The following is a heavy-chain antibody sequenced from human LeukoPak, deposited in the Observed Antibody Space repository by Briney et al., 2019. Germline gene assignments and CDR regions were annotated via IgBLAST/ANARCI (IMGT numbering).Heavy chain of an antibody. V-gene: IGHV4-39*01. CDR1: GRPISSSSYY. CDR3: AILAYYSYALDI. CDR2: IYYSGST. J-gene: IGHJ3*02. D-gene: IGHD3-10*01. Sequence: SETLSLTCTVSGRPISSSSYYWGWIRQPPGKGLEWLGSIYYSGSTYYNPSVKSRVTISLDTSKNQFSLKLCSVTTADTAVYYCAILAYYSYALDIWGQGTMLTVSS.